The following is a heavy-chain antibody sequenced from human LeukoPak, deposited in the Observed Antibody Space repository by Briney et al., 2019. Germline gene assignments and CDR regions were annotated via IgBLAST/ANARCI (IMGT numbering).Heavy chain of an antibody. CDR2: INSDGSST. Sequence: GGSLRLSCAAPGITFTSYAMSWVRHAPGKGLVWVSRINSDGSSTSYADSVKGRFTISRDNAKNSLYLQMNSLRAEDTAVYFCTREAAAGIDYWGQGTLVTVSS. J-gene: IGHJ4*02. CDR1: GITFTSYA. V-gene: IGHV3-74*01. D-gene: IGHD6-13*01. CDR3: TREAAAGIDY.